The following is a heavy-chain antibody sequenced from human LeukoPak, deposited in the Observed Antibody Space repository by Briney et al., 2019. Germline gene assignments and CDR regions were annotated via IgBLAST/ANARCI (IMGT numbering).Heavy chain of an antibody. CDR1: GGSISSNY. J-gene: IGHJ4*02. CDR3: ARGAVYCSSSSCPLGK. CDR2: IYYSGST. Sequence: SETLSLTCIVSGGSISSNYWSWIRQPPGKGLEWIGYIYYSGSTNYNPSLKSRVSISADTSKNQFSLKQSSVTAADTAVYYCARGAVYCSSSSCPLGKWGQGTLVTVSS. V-gene: IGHV4-59*01. D-gene: IGHD2-15*01.